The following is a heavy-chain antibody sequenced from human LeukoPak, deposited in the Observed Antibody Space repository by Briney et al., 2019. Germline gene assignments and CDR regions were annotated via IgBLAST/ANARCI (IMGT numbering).Heavy chain of an antibody. Sequence: SETLSLTCAVYGGSFSGYYWSWIRQPPGKGLEWIGEINRSGSTNYNPSLKSRVTISVDTSKNQFSLKLSSVTAADTAVYYCARGPWRIVGAVGAGYWFDPWGQGTLVTVSS. J-gene: IGHJ5*02. V-gene: IGHV4-34*01. D-gene: IGHD1-26*01. CDR3: ARGPWRIVGAVGAGYWFDP. CDR2: INRSGST. CDR1: GGSFSGYY.